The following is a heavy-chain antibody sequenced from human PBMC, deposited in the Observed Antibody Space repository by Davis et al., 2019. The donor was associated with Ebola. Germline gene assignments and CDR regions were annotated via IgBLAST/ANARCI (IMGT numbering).Heavy chain of an antibody. CDR2: INPSGGST. CDR1: GYTFTSYY. Sequence: ASVKVSCKASGYTFTSYYMHWVRQAPGQGLEWMGIINPSGGSTSYAQKFQGRVTMTRDTSTSTVYMELSSLRSEDTAVYYCARERSGSYYHPAAFFDYWGQGTLVTVSS. V-gene: IGHV1-46*01. D-gene: IGHD1-26*01. J-gene: IGHJ4*02. CDR3: ARERSGSYYHPAAFFDY.